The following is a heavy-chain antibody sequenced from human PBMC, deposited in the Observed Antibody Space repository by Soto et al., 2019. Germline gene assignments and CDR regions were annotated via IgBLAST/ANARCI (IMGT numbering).Heavy chain of an antibody. Sequence: ASVKVSCKAPGDTFTSYYMHWVRQAPGHGLEWMGWMNPNSGNTGYAQNFRGRVTMTQNTAIGTAYMELSSLRSDDTATYYCTRAYGAETFDFWGQGTRVTVSS. CDR3: TRAYGAETFDF. D-gene: IGHD3-10*01. J-gene: IGHJ5*01. CDR2: MNPNSGNT. CDR1: GDTFTSYY. V-gene: IGHV1-8*01.